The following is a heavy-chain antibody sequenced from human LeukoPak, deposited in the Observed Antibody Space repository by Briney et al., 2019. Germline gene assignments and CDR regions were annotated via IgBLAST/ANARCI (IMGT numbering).Heavy chain of an antibody. CDR1: RWTLSSYS. CDR2: ISSSSSYI. V-gene: IGHV3-21*01. Sequence: PGWALRLSCVASRWTLSSYSMNWVRQAPGKGLEWVSSISSSSSYIYYADSGKGRFTISRDNAKTSLYLQMNSLRAEDTAVYYCARDAEAGDYWGQGALVTVSS. J-gene: IGHJ4*02. CDR3: ARDAEAGDY.